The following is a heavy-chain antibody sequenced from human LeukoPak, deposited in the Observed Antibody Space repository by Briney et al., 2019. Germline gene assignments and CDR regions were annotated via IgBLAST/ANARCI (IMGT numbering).Heavy chain of an antibody. CDR2: IYYSGST. J-gene: IGHJ5*02. CDR1: GGSISSSSYY. CDR3: ARMWWKVVVITSHNWFDP. Sequence: KPSETLSLTCTVSGGSISSSSYYWGWIRQPPGKGLEWIGSIYYSGSTYYNPSLKSRVTISVDTSKNQFSLKLSSVTAADTAVYYCARMWWKVVVITSHNWFDPWGQGTLVTVSS. V-gene: IGHV4-39*07. D-gene: IGHD3-22*01.